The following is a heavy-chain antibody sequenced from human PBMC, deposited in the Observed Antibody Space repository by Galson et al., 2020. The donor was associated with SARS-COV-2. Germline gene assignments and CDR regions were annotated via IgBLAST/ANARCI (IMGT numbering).Heavy chain of an antibody. V-gene: IGHV2-5*02. D-gene: IGHD2-21*01. CDR2: IYWDDDK. CDR3: ARAIAMLTFGY. Sequence: SGPTLVKPTQTLTLTCTFSGFSLSTSGVGVGWFRQPPGKALECLALIYWDDDKRYTPSLKSRLTITKDTSKNQVVLTMTNMDPVDTATYYCARAIAMLTFGYWGQGTLVTVSS. J-gene: IGHJ4*02. CDR1: GFSLSTSGVG.